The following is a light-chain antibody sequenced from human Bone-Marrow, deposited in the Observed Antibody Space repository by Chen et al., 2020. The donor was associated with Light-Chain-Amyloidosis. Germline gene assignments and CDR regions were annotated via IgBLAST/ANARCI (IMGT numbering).Light chain of an antibody. V-gene: IGLV1-44*01. CDR3: AACDDSLDEVV. J-gene: IGLJ2*01. CDR2: SNN. CDR1: MSNIGTYT. Sequence: QTVLTQQPPASGTHGRRAPTSGFGSMSNIGTYTVNWYQQRPGTAPRLLIYSNNQRPSGVPDRFSGSTSGTSASLAISWLQSEDEADYFCAACDDSLDEVVFGGGTKLTVL.